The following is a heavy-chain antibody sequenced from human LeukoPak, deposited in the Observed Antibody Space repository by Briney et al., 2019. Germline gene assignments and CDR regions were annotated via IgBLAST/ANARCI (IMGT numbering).Heavy chain of an antibody. CDR2: IKEDGSEK. Sequence: GGSLRLSCAASGFTFSTYWMNWVRQAPGKGLEWVANIKEDGSEKYYVDSVKGRFTISRDNAKNSLYLQMNSLRAEDTAVYYCATNTYYYDSWGQGTLVTVSS. D-gene: IGHD1/OR15-1a*01. CDR1: GFTFSTYW. CDR3: ATNTYYYDS. V-gene: IGHV3-7*05. J-gene: IGHJ4*02.